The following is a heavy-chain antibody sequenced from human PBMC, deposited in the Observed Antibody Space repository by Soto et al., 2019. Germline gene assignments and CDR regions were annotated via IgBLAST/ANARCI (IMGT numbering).Heavy chain of an antibody. V-gene: IGHV3-30*18. CDR3: AKDNKDYYYGMDV. CDR2: ISYDGSNK. CDR1: GFTFSSYG. Sequence: GGSLRLSCAASGFTFSSYGMHWVRQAPGKGLEWVAVISYDGSNKYYADSVKGRFTISRDNSKNTLYLQMNSLRAEDTAVYYCAKDNKDYYYGMDVWGQGTTVTVSS. J-gene: IGHJ6*02.